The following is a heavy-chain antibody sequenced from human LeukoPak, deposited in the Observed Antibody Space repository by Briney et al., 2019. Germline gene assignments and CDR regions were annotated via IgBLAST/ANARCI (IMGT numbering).Heavy chain of an antibody. CDR3: ARVDTAMVFPMDV. J-gene: IGHJ6*02. CDR2: IYYSGST. Sequence: SETLSLTCTVSGGSISSYYWSWIRQPPGKGLEWIGYIYYSGSTNYNPSLKSRVTISVDTSKNQFSLKLSSVTAADTAVYYCARVDTAMVFPMDVWGQGTTVTVSS. V-gene: IGHV4-59*01. CDR1: GGSISSYY. D-gene: IGHD5-18*01.